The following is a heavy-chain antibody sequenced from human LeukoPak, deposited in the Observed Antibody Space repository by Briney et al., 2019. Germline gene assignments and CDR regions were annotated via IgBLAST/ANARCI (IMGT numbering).Heavy chain of an antibody. CDR1: GGSISSGGYY. CDR3: ALEGYGQGWFDP. D-gene: IGHD5-18*01. CDR2: IYYSGST. J-gene: IGHJ5*02. Sequence: PSETLSLTCAVSGGSISSGGYYWSWIRQPPGKGLEWIGYIYYSGSTNYNPSLKSRVTISVDTSKNQFSLKLSSVTAADTAVYYCALEGYGQGWFDPWGQGTLVTVSS. V-gene: IGHV4-61*08.